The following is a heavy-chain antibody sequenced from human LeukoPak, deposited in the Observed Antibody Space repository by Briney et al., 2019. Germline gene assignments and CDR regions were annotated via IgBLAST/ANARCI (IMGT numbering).Heavy chain of an antibody. D-gene: IGHD3-10*02. CDR1: GGSISSSSYY. CDR3: ARLDEEGYYVPSY. J-gene: IGHJ4*02. CDR2: IYYSGST. V-gene: IGHV4-39*01. Sequence: PSETLSLTCTVSGGSISSSSYYWGWLRQPPGKGLEWIGSIYYSGSTYYNPSLKSRVTISVDTSKNQFSLKLSSVTAADTAVYYCARLDEEGYYVPSYWGQGTLVTVSS.